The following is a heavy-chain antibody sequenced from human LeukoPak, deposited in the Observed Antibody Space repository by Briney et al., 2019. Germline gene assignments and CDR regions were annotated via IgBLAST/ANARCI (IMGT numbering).Heavy chain of an antibody. V-gene: IGHV1-3*01. CDR2: INAGNGNT. Sequence: ASVKVSCKASGYTFTSYAMHWVCQAPGQRLEWMGWINAGNGNTKYSQKFQGRVTITRDTSASTAYMELSSLRSEDTAVYYCARGPSIAAAGTRRPWFDPWGQGTLVTVSS. CDR3: ARGPSIAAAGTRRPWFDP. D-gene: IGHD6-13*01. J-gene: IGHJ5*02. CDR1: GYTFTSYA.